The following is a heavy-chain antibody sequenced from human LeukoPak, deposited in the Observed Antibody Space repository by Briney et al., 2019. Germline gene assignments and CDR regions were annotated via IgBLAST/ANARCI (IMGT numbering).Heavy chain of an antibody. Sequence: PGGSLRLSCAASGFTFSSHGMHWVRQAPGKGLEWVAVISYDGSNKYYADSVKGRFTISRDNSKNTLYLQMNSLRAEDTAVYYCAKVASVTMVRGASDYWGQGTLVTVSS. CDR3: AKVASVTMVRGASDY. J-gene: IGHJ4*02. CDR1: GFTFSSHG. V-gene: IGHV3-30*18. D-gene: IGHD3-10*01. CDR2: ISYDGSNK.